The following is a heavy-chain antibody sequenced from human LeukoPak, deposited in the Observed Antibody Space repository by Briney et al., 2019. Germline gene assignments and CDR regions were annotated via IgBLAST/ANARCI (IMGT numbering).Heavy chain of an antibody. J-gene: IGHJ4*02. D-gene: IGHD2-2*01. V-gene: IGHV4-30-4*01. Sequence: SQTLSLTCTVSCTSIRSGDYYCCWIRQPPGKGLEWIGYVYYSGSTYYNPSLKSRLTIAVDTSKNQFSLRLTSVTAADTAVYYCAALQRPAAIDYWGQGTLVTVSS. CDR1: CTSIRSGDYY. CDR2: VYYSGST. CDR3: AALQRPAAIDY.